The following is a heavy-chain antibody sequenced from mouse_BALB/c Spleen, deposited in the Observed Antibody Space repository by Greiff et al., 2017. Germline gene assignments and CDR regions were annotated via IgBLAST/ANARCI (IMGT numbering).Heavy chain of an antibody. CDR2: IYPGTGST. D-gene: IGHD1-1*01. V-gene: IGHV1S132*01. CDR1: GCIFTSYW. CDR3: ARSHYYGSSPDWYFDV. Sequence: VQLQQSGAELVRPGASVKLSCKTSGCIFTSYWIHWVKQRSGQGLEWIARIYPGTGSTYYNEKFKGKATLTADKSSSTAYMQLSSLKSEDSAVYFCARSHYYGSSPDWYFDVWGAGTTVTVSS. J-gene: IGHJ1*01.